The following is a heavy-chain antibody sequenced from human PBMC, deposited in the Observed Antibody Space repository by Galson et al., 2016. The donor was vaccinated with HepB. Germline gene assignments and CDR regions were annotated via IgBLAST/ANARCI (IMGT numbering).Heavy chain of an antibody. CDR2: ISYDGSKK. Sequence: SLRLSCAASGLTFGSYDMHWVRQAPGKGLEWVAAISYDGSKKYYGVSVKGRFLISRDNSKNTLRLQMNSLRAEDTAMYFCAKVGPLPDQFCSGGSCYPRYFYYYDMDVWGKGTTVTVS. D-gene: IGHD2-15*01. J-gene: IGHJ6*04. V-gene: IGHV3-30*18. CDR3: AKVGPLPDQFCSGGSCYPRYFYYYDMDV. CDR1: GLTFGSYD.